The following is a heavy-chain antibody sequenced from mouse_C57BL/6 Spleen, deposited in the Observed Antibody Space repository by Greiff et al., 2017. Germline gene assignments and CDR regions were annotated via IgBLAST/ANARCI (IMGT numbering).Heavy chain of an antibody. J-gene: IGHJ3*01. Sequence: VQLQESGPELVKPGASVKISCKASGYAFSSSWMNWVKQRPGKGLEWIGRIYPGAGDTNYNGKFKGKATLTADKSSSTAYMQRSSLTSEDSAVYCCARGAYYGYDWFAYWGQGTLVTVSA. CDR1: GYAFSSSW. D-gene: IGHD2-2*01. CDR2: IYPGAGDT. V-gene: IGHV1-82*01. CDR3: ARGAYYGYDWFAY.